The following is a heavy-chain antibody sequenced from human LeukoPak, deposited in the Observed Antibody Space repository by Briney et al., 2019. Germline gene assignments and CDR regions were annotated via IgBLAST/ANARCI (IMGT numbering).Heavy chain of an antibody. Sequence: SLRLSCTASGFTVSNYGRHWVRQAPGKKLEGVAVIFHDGSKTNYGDYAKGRFTISRDNSRNTAYLQMNSLTADDTAVYYCARDFGTTGWHTFDYWGQGTLVTVSS. J-gene: IGHJ4*02. D-gene: IGHD6-19*01. V-gene: IGHV3-33*03. CDR1: GFTVSNYG. CDR3: ARDFGTTGWHTFDY. CDR2: IFHDGSKT.